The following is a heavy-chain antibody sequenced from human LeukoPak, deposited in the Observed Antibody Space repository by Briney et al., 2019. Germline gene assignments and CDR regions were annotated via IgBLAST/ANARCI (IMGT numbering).Heavy chain of an antibody. V-gene: IGHV4-59*11. CDR2: IYYSGST. D-gene: IGHD3-22*01. CDR1: GGSISSHY. CDR3: ATSSGYYRGDAFDI. J-gene: IGHJ3*02. Sequence: SETLSLTCTVSGGSISSHYWSWIRQPPGKGLEWIGYIYYSGSTNYNPSLKSRVTISVDTSKNQFSLKLGSVTAADTAVYYCATSSGYYRGDAFDIWGQGTMVTISS.